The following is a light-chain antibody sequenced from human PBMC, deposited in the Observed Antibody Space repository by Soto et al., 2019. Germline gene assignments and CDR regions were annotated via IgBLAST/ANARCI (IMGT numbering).Light chain of an antibody. CDR1: QSVISD. V-gene: IGKV3-20*01. CDR2: GAS. CDR3: QQYGTSPPT. J-gene: IGKJ1*01. Sequence: IVLTQSPGTLSLSPGGRATLSCRASQSVISDLAWYQQKPGQAPRLLISGASSRATGIPDRFSGSGSGTDFTLTISRLEPEDFAVFYCQQYGTSPPTFGQGTKVDI.